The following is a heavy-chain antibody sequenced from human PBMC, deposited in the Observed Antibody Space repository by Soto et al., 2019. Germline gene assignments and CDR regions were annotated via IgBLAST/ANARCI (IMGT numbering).Heavy chain of an antibody. V-gene: IGHV3-23*01. J-gene: IGHJ4*02. D-gene: IGHD6-19*01. Sequence: PGGSLRLSCAASGFTFSSYAMSWVRQAPGKGLEWVSAISGSGGSTYYADSVEGRFTISRDNSKNTLYLQMNSLRAEDTAVYYCAKSLIFRGWYDYWGQGTLVTVSS. CDR3: AKSLIFRGWYDY. CDR1: GFTFSSYA. CDR2: ISGSGGST.